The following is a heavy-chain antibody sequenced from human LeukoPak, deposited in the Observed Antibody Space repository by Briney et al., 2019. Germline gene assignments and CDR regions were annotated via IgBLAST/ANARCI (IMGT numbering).Heavy chain of an antibody. D-gene: IGHD3-22*01. J-gene: IGHJ5*02. Sequence: ASVKVSCKASGYTFTGYYMRWVRQAPGQGLEWMGWINPNSGGTNYAQKFQGRVTMTRDTSISTAYMELSRLRSDDTAVYYRARAPFYYYYDSSGSGLFDPWGQGTLVTISS. CDR1: GYTFTGYY. CDR2: INPNSGGT. CDR3: ARAPFYYYYDSSGSGLFDP. V-gene: IGHV1-2*02.